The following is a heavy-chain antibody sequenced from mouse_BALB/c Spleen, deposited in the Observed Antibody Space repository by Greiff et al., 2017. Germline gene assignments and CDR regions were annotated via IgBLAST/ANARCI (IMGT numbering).Heavy chain of an antibody. V-gene: IGHV2-9*02. CDR2: IWAGGST. J-gene: IGHJ2*01. Sequence: VKLVESGPGLVAPSQSLSITCTVSGFSLTSYGVHWVRQPPGKGLEWLGVIWAGGSTNYNSALMSRLSISKDNSKSQVFLKMNSLQTDDTAMYYCARNYYGSSPYYFDYWGQGTTLTVSS. CDR1: GFSLTSYG. CDR3: ARNYYGSSPYYFDY. D-gene: IGHD1-1*01.